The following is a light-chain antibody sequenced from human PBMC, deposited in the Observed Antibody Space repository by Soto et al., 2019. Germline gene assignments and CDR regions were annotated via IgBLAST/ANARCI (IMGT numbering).Light chain of an antibody. Sequence: QSALTQPASVSGSPGQSITISCTGTSSDVGSYNLVSWYQQHPGKAPKLMIYEGSKRPSGVSNRCSGSKSGNTASLTISGLQAEGEADYYCCSYAGSSTYVFGTGTKLTVL. V-gene: IGLV2-23*01. CDR2: EGS. CDR1: SSDVGSYNL. CDR3: CSYAGSSTYV. J-gene: IGLJ1*01.